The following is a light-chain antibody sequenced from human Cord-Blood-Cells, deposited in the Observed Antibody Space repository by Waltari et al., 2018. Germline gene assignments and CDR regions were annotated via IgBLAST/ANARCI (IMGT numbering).Light chain of an antibody. Sequence: DIQMTQSPSSLSASVGYRVTITCRASQSISSYLNWYQQKPGKAPKLLIYAASSLQSGVPSRFSGSGSGADFTLTISSLQPEDFATYYGQQSYSTLFTFGPGTKVDI. CDR1: QSISSY. CDR3: QQSYSTLFT. V-gene: IGKV1-39*01. J-gene: IGKJ3*01. CDR2: AAS.